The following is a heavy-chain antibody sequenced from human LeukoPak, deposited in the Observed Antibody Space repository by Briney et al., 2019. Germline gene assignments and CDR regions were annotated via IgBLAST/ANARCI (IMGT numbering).Heavy chain of an antibody. CDR3: ARDRTRHPY. CDR2: FYSGGST. Sequence: GGSLRLSCAASGFSVSSNYMTWVRQATGKGLEWVSTFYSGGSTYYADSVKDRFTISRDSSKNTLYLEMNSLRAEDTAVYYCARDRTRHPYWGQGTLVTVSS. V-gene: IGHV3-53*01. D-gene: IGHD3/OR15-3a*01. CDR1: GFSVSSNY. J-gene: IGHJ4*02.